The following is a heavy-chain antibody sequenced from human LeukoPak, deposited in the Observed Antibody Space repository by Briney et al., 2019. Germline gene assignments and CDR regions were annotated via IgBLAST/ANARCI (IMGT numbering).Heavy chain of an antibody. CDR1: GFTFSSYA. CDR3: ARGPYYYDSTGHHEGFDY. V-gene: IGHV3-30*14. CDR2: ISYDGSNK. J-gene: IGHJ4*02. D-gene: IGHD3-22*01. Sequence: GGSLRLSCAASGFTFSSYAMHWVRQAPGKGLEWVAVISYDGSNKYYADSVKRRFTISRHNSKNTLYLEMNSLRPEDTAVYYCARGPYYYDSTGHHEGFDYWGQGTLVTVSS.